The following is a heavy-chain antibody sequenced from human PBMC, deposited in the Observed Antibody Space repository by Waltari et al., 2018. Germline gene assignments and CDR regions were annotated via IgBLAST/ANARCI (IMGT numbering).Heavy chain of an antibody. Sequence: EVQLLESGGGLVQPGGSLRLSCAASGFTFSSYAINWVRQAPGKGLEWVSALSGRGGSTYYADSVKCRFTISRDNSKNTLYLQMNSLRAEDTAVYYCAKDRNDFWSGYYPFDYWGQGTLVTVSS. CDR1: GFTFSSYA. J-gene: IGHJ4*02. CDR3: AKDRNDFWSGYYPFDY. D-gene: IGHD3-3*01. CDR2: LSGRGGST. V-gene: IGHV3-23*01.